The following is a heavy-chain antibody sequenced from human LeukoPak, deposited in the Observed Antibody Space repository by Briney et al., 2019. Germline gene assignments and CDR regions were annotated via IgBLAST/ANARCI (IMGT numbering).Heavy chain of an antibody. CDR2: INPSRGST. Sequence: GASVKVSCTASGYTFINYYIHWGRQAPGQGLEWMGIINPSRGSTKYSQKFQGRVTMTRDMSTSTVYMELTSLRPEDTAVYYCARGNIAVEMAAPGFPAWDWFDPWGQGTLVTVSS. CDR1: GYTFINYY. CDR3: ARGNIAVEMAAPGFPAWDWFDP. J-gene: IGHJ5*02. D-gene: IGHD6-13*01. V-gene: IGHV1-46*01.